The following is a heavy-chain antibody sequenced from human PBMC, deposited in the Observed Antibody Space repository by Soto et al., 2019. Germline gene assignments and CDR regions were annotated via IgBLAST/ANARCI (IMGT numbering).Heavy chain of an antibody. CDR1: GGSISSYY. V-gene: IGHV4-59*08. D-gene: IGHD2-2*01. J-gene: IGHJ5*02. CDR2: IYYSGST. CDR3: ARQADKPQSSSRRGDWFDP. Sequence: SETLSLTCTVSGGSISSYYWSWIRQPPGKGLEWIGYIYYSGSTNYNPSLKSRVTISVDTSKNQFSLKLSSVTAADTAVYYCARQADKPQSSSRRGDWFDPWGQGTLVTVSS.